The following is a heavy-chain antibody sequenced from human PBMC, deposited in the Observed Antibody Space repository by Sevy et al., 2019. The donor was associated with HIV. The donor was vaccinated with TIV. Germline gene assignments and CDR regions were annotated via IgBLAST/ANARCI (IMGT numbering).Heavy chain of an antibody. CDR1: GFDFNHYG. CDR3: AKAHIATWWTLDY. D-gene: IGHD2-21*01. J-gene: IGHJ4*02. CDR2: ISNSGSDQ. Sequence: GGSLRLSCAASGFDFNHYGIYWVRQAPGRGLEWVSFISNSGSDQYYAVSVKGRFTISRHYSNNTVHLEMQSLRSDDTATYFCAKAHIATWWTLDYWGQGTTVTVSS. V-gene: IGHV3-30*18.